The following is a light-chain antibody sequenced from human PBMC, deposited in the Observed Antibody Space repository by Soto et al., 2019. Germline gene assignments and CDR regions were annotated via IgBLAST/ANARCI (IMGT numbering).Light chain of an antibody. J-gene: IGLJ1*01. Sequence: QSALTQPASVSGSPGQSITISCTGTSSDVGGYNYVSWYQQHPGKAPKLMIYDVSNRPSGVSNRFSGSKSGNTASLTIFGLQAEDEADYYCSSYTSSSTLYVFGTGTK. V-gene: IGLV2-14*01. CDR3: SSYTSSSTLYV. CDR1: SSDVGGYNY. CDR2: DVS.